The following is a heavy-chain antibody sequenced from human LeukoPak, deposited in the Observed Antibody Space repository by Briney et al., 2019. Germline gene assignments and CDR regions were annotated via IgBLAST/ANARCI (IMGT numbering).Heavy chain of an antibody. CDR3: ATHVSRYMDV. CDR1: GGSINSTSYY. V-gene: IGHV4-39*01. D-gene: IGHD3-16*01. J-gene: IGHJ6*03. CDR2: IYYSGST. Sequence: SETLSLTCAVSGGSINSTSYYWGWIRQPPGKGLEWSGSIYYSGSTYYNPSLKNRVTISVDTSKNHFSLKLSSVTAADTSVYYCATHVSRYMDVWGKGITVTVSS.